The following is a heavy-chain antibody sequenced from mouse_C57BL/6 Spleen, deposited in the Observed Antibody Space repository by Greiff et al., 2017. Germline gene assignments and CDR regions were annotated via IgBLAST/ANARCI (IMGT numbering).Heavy chain of an antibody. CDR2: IDPSDSYT. J-gene: IGHJ3*01. CDR3: ARGGYYERVWFAY. CDR1: GYTFTSYW. D-gene: IGHD2-3*01. Sequence: VQLQQPGAELVKPGASVKLSCKASGYTFTSYWMQWVKQRPGQGLEWIGEIDPSDSYTNYNQKFKGKATLTLDTSSSTAYMQLSSLTSEDSAVYYCARGGYYERVWFAYWGQGTLVTVSA. V-gene: IGHV1-50*01.